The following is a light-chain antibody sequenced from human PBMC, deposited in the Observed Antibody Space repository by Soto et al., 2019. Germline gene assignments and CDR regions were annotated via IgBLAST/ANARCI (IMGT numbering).Light chain of an antibody. CDR3: QQYNNWPRT. J-gene: IGKJ1*01. V-gene: IGKV3-15*01. CDR2: GAS. Sequence: EIVMTQSPATLSVSPGARATLSCRASQSVSSNLAWNQQKPGQAPRLLIYGASTRDTGIPARFSGSGSGTEFTLTISSLQSEDFAVYYCQQYNNWPRTFGQGTKVEIK. CDR1: QSVSSN.